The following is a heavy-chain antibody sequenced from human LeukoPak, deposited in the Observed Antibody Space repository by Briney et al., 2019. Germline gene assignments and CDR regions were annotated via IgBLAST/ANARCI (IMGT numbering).Heavy chain of an antibody. CDR3: ARLKFYDSTGYSPGYYMDV. D-gene: IGHD3-22*01. V-gene: IGHV4-4*07. Sequence: SETLALTCTVSGGSVISNYSRCIRQSAGTGLEWIGRIYGSGITDYNPSLKSRVTMSLDTSRKQFSLRLTSVTAADTAVYYCARLKFYDSTGYSPGYYMDVWGKGTKVSVFS. CDR2: IYGSGIT. J-gene: IGHJ6*03. CDR1: GGSVISNY.